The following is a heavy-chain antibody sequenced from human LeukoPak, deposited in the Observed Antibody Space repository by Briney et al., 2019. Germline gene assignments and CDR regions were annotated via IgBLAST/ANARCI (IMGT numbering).Heavy chain of an antibody. CDR3: AREGPRPPPTHDSSGYYHYYPPYYYYYGMDV. Sequence: PGGSLRLSCAASGFTFSSYAMHWVRQAPGKGLEWVAVISYDGSNKYYADSVKGRFTISRDNSKNTLYLQMNSLRAEDTAVYYCAREGPRPPPTHDSSGYYHYYPPYYYYYGMDVWGQGTTVTVSS. CDR1: GFTFSSYA. CDR2: ISYDGSNK. V-gene: IGHV3-30-3*01. J-gene: IGHJ6*02. D-gene: IGHD3-22*01.